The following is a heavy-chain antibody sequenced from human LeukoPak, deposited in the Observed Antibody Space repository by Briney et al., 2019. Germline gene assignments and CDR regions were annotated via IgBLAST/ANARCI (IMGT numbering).Heavy chain of an antibody. Sequence: ASVKVSCKASGYTFTSYAMNWVRQAPGQGLEWMGWINTNTGNPTYAQGFTGRFVFSLDTSVNTAYLQISSLKAEDTAVYYCARFMSDSSGWSGAFDIWGQGTMVTVSS. V-gene: IGHV7-4-1*02. CDR1: GYTFTSYA. CDR2: INTNTGNP. J-gene: IGHJ3*02. CDR3: ARFMSDSSGWSGAFDI. D-gene: IGHD6-19*01.